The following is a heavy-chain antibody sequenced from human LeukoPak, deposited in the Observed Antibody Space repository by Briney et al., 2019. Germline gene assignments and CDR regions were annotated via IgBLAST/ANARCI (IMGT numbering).Heavy chain of an antibody. V-gene: IGHV4-34*01. CDR2: INHSGRT. D-gene: IGHD2-21*01. Sequence: SETLSLTCAVSGGSFSGYYWTWIRQPPGKGLEWIGEINHSGRTNYNPSLKSRVIMSVDTSKNQFSLKLSSVTAADTAVYYCARSCGGDCHDAFDIWGQGTMVTVSS. CDR3: ARSCGGDCHDAFDI. CDR1: GGSFSGYY. J-gene: IGHJ3*02.